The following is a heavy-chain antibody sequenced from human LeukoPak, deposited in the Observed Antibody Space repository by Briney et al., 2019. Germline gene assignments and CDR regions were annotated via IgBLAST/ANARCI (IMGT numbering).Heavy chain of an antibody. CDR1: GFTFSSYA. CDR2: ISGSGGST. J-gene: IGHJ4*02. Sequence: TGGSLRLSCAASGFTFSSYAMSWVRQAPGKGLEWVSAISGSGGSTYYADSVKGRFTISRDNSKNTLYLQMNSLRAEDTAVYYCAQRSWGWLRSGPFDYWGQGTLVTVSS. D-gene: IGHD5-12*01. CDR3: AQRSWGWLRSGPFDY. V-gene: IGHV3-23*01.